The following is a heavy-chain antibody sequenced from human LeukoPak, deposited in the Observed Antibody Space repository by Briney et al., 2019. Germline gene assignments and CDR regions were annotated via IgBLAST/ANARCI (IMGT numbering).Heavy chain of an antibody. Sequence: GGSLRLSCAASGFTFSSYAMSWVRQAPGKGLEWVSAISGSGGSTYYADSVKGRFTISRDNSKNTLYLQMNSLRAEDTAVYYCAKPYTIFGEPYYYYMDVWGKGTTVTVSS. CDR1: GFTFSSYA. J-gene: IGHJ6*03. CDR2: ISGSGGST. CDR3: AKPYTIFGEPYYYYMDV. V-gene: IGHV3-23*01. D-gene: IGHD3-3*01.